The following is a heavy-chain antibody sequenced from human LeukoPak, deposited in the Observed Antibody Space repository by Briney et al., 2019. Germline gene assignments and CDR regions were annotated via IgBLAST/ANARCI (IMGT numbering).Heavy chain of an antibody. D-gene: IGHD3-10*01. CDR1: GYTFTGYY. Sequence: ASVKVSCKASGYTFTGYYMHWVRQAPGQGLEWMGWINPNSGGTNYAQKFQGRVTMTRDTSISTAYMELSRLRSDDTAVYYCASSVAHRVPNGSGSYLGVYWFDPWGQGTLVTVSS. CDR2: INPNSGGT. V-gene: IGHV1-2*02. CDR3: ASSVAHRVPNGSGSYLGVYWFDP. J-gene: IGHJ5*02.